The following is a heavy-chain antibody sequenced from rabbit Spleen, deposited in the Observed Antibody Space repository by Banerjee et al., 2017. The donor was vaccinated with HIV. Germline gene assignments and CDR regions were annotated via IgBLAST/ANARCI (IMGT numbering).Heavy chain of an antibody. D-gene: IGHD4-1*01. CDR2: IYGGGSGSA. V-gene: IGHV1S45*01. CDR3: AREASTSGWAYNL. J-gene: IGHJ4*01. CDR1: GFSFSSYW. Sequence: QEQLEESGGDLVKPGASLTLTCTVSGFSFSSYWICWVRQAPGKGLEWIGCIYGGGSGSAYYASWVNGRFTISKTSSTVDLKMTSLTAADTATYFCAREASTSGWAYNLWGPGTLVTVS.